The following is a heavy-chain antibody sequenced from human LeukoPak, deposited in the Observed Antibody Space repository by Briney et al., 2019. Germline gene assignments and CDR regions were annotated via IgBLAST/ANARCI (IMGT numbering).Heavy chain of an antibody. CDR1: GFTFSIYA. V-gene: IGHV3-48*02. CDR3: ARDLITTIVVDPPGGFDY. Sequence: PGGSLRLSCAASGFTFSIYAMTWVRRAPGKGLEWVSYISSSSSTIYYADSVKGRFTISRDNAKNSLYLQMNSLRDEDTAVYYCARDLITTIVVDPPGGFDYWGQGTLVTVSS. D-gene: IGHD3-22*01. CDR2: ISSSSSTI. J-gene: IGHJ4*02.